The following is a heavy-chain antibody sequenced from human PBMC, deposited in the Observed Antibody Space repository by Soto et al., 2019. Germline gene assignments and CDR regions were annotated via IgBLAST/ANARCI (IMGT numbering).Heavy chain of an antibody. CDR3: ARENSSGYSSWFDP. Sequence: TESLSLSCTVAGGSIGSYYWAWTGLPPGKGLEWIGYIYYSGSTNYNPSLQSRVTISVDTSKNQFSLKLSSVTAADTAVYYCARENSSGYSSWFDPWGQGTLVTVS. CDR2: IYYSGST. CDR1: GGSIGSYY. V-gene: IGHV4-59*01. D-gene: IGHD3-22*01. J-gene: IGHJ5*02.